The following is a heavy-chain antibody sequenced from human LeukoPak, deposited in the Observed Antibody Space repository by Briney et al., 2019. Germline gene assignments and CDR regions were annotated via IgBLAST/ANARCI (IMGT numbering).Heavy chain of an antibody. D-gene: IGHD2-2*01. J-gene: IGHJ6*03. CDR2: IYYSGST. CDR1: GGSISSYY. Sequence: PSETLSLTCTVSGGSISSYYWSWIRQPPGKGLEWIGYIYYSGSTNYNPSLKSRVTISVDTSKNQFSLKLSSVTAADTAVYFCAREDIVVVPAAETATYYYYYTDVWGKGTTVTVSS. CDR3: AREDIVVVPAAETATYYYYYTDV. V-gene: IGHV4-59*01.